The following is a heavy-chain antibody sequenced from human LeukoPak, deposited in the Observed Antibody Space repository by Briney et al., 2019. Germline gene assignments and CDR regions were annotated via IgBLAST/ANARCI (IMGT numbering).Heavy chain of an antibody. Sequence: ASVKVSCKASGYTFTSYGISWVRQAPGQGLEWMGWISAYNGNTDYAQKLQGRVTMTTDTSTSTAYMELRSLRSDDTAVYYCARVTQTDYDFDYWGQGTLVTVSS. CDR1: GYTFTSYG. CDR2: ISAYNGNT. J-gene: IGHJ4*02. D-gene: IGHD4-17*01. CDR3: ARVTQTDYDFDY. V-gene: IGHV1-18*01.